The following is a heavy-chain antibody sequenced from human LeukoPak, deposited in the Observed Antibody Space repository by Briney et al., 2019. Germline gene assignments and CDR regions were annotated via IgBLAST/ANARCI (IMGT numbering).Heavy chain of an antibody. V-gene: IGHV4-59*11. CDR1: GGSISSHY. J-gene: IGHJ4*02. D-gene: IGHD3-22*01. CDR2: IYCSGST. CDR3: ARVGTYYDSIRDYYFDY. Sequence: SETLSPTCTVSGGSISSHYWSWIRQPPGKGLEWIGYIYCSGSTNYNPSLKSRVTISVDTSKNQFSLKLSSVTAADTAVYYCARVGTYYDSIRDYYFDYWGQGTLVTVSS.